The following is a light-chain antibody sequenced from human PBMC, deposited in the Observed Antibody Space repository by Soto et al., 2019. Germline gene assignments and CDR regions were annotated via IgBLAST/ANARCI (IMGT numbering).Light chain of an antibody. Sequence: DIQLTQSPSSLSASVGDRVTITCQASQDIDTSLNWYKQRPGEAPKLLIYDASILETGVPSRFSGSGSGVKFTLTISSLQPEDFATYSCQQFDDVFLTFGGGTRVDLK. J-gene: IGKJ4*01. CDR2: DAS. CDR1: QDIDTS. V-gene: IGKV1-33*01. CDR3: QQFDDVFLT.